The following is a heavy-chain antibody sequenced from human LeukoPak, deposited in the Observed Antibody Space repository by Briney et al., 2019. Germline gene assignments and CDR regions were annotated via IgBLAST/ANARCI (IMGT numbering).Heavy chain of an antibody. CDR1: GLIFSSYA. D-gene: IGHD5-18*01. Sequence: GGSLRLSCAASGLIFSSYAMHWVRQAPGKGLERVAVISYDGSNKYYADSVKGRFTISRDNSKNTLYLQMNSLRAEDTAMYYCAKEGTAMASSYFDYWGQGTLITVSS. J-gene: IGHJ4*02. CDR3: AKEGTAMASSYFDY. CDR2: ISYDGSNK. V-gene: IGHV3-30-3*01.